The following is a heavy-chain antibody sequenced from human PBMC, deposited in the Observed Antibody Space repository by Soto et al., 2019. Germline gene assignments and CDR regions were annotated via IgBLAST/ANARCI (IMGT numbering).Heavy chain of an antibody. CDR3: ARLDIVIVQGWGNTNY. CDR2: IDPSDSYT. J-gene: IGHJ4*02. CDR1: GYSFTSYW. Sequence: PGESLKISCKGSGYSFTSYWISWVRQMPGKGLEWMGRIDPSDSYTNYSPSFQGHVTISADKSISTAYLQWSSLKASDTAMYYCARLDIVIVQGWGNTNYWGQGTLVTVSS. D-gene: IGHD2-2*03. V-gene: IGHV5-10-1*01.